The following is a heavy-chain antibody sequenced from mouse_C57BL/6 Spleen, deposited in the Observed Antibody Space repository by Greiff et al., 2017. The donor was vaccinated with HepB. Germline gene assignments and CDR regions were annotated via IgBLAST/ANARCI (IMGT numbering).Heavy chain of an antibody. V-gene: IGHV1-77*01. CDR3: GRLGTAQAEGYYYAMDY. J-gene: IGHJ4*01. CDR2: IGPGSGST. D-gene: IGHD3-2*02. Sequence: VQLQQSGAELVKPGASVKISCKASGYTFTDYYINWVKQRPGQGLEWIGKIGPGSGSTYYNEKLKGKATLTADKSSSTAYMQLSSLTSEDSAVYFCGRLGTAQAEGYYYAMDYWGQGTSVTVSS. CDR1: GYTFTDYY.